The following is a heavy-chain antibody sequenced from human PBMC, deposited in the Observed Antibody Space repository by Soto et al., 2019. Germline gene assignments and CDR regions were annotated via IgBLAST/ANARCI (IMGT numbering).Heavy chain of an antibody. Sequence: QVQLVQSGAEVKKPGSSGKVSCKASGGTFSSYAISWVRQAPGQGLEWMGGIIPIFGTANYAQKIQGRVTITADESTSTAYMELSSLRSEDTAVYYCAIDIARIAARQLDYYYYGMDVWGQGTTVTVSS. CDR2: IIPIFGTA. J-gene: IGHJ6*02. D-gene: IGHD6-6*01. CDR1: GGTFSSYA. CDR3: AIDIARIAARQLDYYYYGMDV. V-gene: IGHV1-69*01.